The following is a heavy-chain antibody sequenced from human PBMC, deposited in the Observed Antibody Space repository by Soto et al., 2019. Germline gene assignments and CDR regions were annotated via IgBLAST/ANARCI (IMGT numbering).Heavy chain of an antibody. Sequence: RSCASSGFTFSSYAMSWVRQAPGKGLEWVSAISGSGGSTYYADSVKGRFTISRDNSKNTLYLQMNSLRAEDTAVYYCAKDGGNAYYYGMDVWGQGTTVTVSS. J-gene: IGHJ6*02. CDR3: AKDGGNAYYYGMDV. V-gene: IGHV3-23*01. CDR2: ISGSGGST. CDR1: GFTFSSYA. D-gene: IGHD2-15*01.